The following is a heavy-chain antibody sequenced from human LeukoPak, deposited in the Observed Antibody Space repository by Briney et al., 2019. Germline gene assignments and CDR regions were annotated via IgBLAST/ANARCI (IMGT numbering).Heavy chain of an antibody. V-gene: IGHV3-30*18. D-gene: IGHD3-3*01. CDR3: AKAEYSFGLSGFGY. Sequence: GGSLRLSCAGSGFIFSNYGMHWVRQAPGKGLEWVAVISYEGSNKFYRDSVKGRFTISRDNSKNTLYLQMNSLRLEDAAVYYCAKAEYSFGLSGFGYWGQGTLVTVSS. CDR2: ISYEGSNK. J-gene: IGHJ4*02. CDR1: GFIFSNYG.